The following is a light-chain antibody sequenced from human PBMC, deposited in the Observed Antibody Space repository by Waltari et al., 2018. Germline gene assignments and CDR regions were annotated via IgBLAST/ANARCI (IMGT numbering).Light chain of an antibody. V-gene: IGKV1-5*03. CDR2: RAS. Sequence: DIQMTQSTSTLSASVGDRVTITCRASQSFSNALAWYQQKPGKAPKLLIYRASTLEIGVPSRFSGSGSGKDFILTISSLQPDDFATYYCQQYATYPRTFAQGTKVEVK. CDR1: QSFSNA. J-gene: IGKJ1*01. CDR3: QQYATYPRT.